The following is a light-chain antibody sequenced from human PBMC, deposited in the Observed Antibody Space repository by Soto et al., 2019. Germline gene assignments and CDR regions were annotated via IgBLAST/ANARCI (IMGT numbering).Light chain of an antibody. J-gene: IGLJ2*01. CDR1: SSNIGSNT. CDR2: SNN. V-gene: IGLV1-44*01. CDR3: AAWDNALLGVV. Sequence: QSVLTQPPSASGTPGQRVTISCSGSSSNIGSNTVNWYQQLPGTAPKLLIYSNNQRPSGVPDRFSGSKSGTSASLAISGLKSGEGVYYYCAAWDNALLGVVFGGGTTLPVL.